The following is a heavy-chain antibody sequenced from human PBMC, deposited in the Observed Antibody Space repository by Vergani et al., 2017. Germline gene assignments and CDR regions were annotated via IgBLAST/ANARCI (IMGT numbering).Heavy chain of an antibody. CDR1: GFTFSSYW. CDR2: IKQDGSEK. V-gene: IGHV3-7*01. CDR3: AREMIAAAGPGGGYYYYMDV. Sequence: EVQLVESGGGLVQPGGSLRLSCAASGFTFSSYWMSWVRQAPGKGLEWVANIKQDGSEKYYVDSVKGRFTISRDNAKNSLYLQMNSLRAEDTAVYYCAREMIAAAGPGGGYYYYMDVWGKGTTVTVSS. D-gene: IGHD6-13*01. J-gene: IGHJ6*03.